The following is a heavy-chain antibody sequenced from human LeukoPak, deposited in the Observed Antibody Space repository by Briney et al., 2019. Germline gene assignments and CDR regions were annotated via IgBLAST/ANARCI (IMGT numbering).Heavy chain of an antibody. CDR3: ARYYGSGRGTDY. CDR1: SGSISNSNYY. V-gene: IGHV4-39*01. D-gene: IGHD3-10*01. CDR2: IFYSGST. J-gene: IGHJ4*02. Sequence: SETLSLTCTVSSGSISNSNYYWGWIRQPPGKGLEWIGSIFYSGSTDYNPSLKSRVTISVDTSKNQFSLKLSSVTAADTAVYFCARYYGSGRGTDYWGQGTLVTVSS.